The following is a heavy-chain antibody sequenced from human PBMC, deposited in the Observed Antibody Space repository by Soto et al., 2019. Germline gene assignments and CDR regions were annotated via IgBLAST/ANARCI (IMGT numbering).Heavy chain of an antibody. V-gene: IGHV4-59*01. CDR1: GGSISSYY. CDR3: ARRRYSSIWSIWYIDL. CDR2: IYYSGST. D-gene: IGHD6-13*01. Sequence: QVQLQESGPGLVKPSETLSLTCTVSGGSISSYYWSWIRQPPGKGLECIGYIYYSGSTNYNPSLNSRVTISVGTSKNHFSLMLSTVTAADTAVYYCARRRYSSIWSIWYIDLWGNGTMVTVSS. J-gene: IGHJ2*01.